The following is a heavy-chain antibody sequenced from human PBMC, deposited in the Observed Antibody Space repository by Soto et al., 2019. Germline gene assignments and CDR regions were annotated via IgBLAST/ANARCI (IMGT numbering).Heavy chain of an antibody. Sequence: GSLRLSCAASGFTFSSYWMSWVRQAPGKGLEWVANIKQDGSEKYYVDSVKGRFTISRDNAKNSLYLQMNSLRAEDTAVYYCARDSRIVATGSVDYWGQGTLVTVSS. J-gene: IGHJ4*02. CDR3: ARDSRIVATGSVDY. D-gene: IGHD5-12*01. CDR2: IKQDGSEK. V-gene: IGHV3-7*01. CDR1: GFTFSSYW.